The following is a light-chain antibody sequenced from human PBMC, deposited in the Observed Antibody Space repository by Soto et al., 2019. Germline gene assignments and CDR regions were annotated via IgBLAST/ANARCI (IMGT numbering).Light chain of an antibody. CDR2: GAF. CDR1: PSVPNY. J-gene: IGKJ5*01. V-gene: IGKV3-11*01. Sequence: EIALTQSPATLSLSPGERATLSCRASPSVPNYVAWYQQKPGQAPRPLIYGAFNRATGIPARFSGSGSGADFTLTISSLEPEDFAIYYCQQRNTWPPVTFGQGTRLEIK. CDR3: QQRNTWPPVT.